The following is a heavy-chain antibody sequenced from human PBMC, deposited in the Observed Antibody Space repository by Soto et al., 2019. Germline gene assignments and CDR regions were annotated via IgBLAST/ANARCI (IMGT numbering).Heavy chain of an antibody. CDR3: ARSLGWDAIDY. CDR1: GVSIGSNYY. J-gene: IGHJ4*02. V-gene: IGHV4-4*02. D-gene: IGHD6-19*01. Sequence: QVLLQESGPGLVQPSGTLSLSFVVSGVSIGSNYYWGWVRQPPGKGLEWLGDMSHIGSVNYKPSLKGRVPPSTVTSQNPFYLQLNSVTAADTAVYYCARSLGWDAIDYWGQGTLVIVSS. CDR2: MSHIGSV.